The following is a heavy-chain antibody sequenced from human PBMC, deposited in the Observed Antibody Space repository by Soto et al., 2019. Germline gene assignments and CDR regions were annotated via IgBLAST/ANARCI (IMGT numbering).Heavy chain of an antibody. CDR2: INPNSGDT. CDR3: ARDSGYDRSGYSPFDY. CDR1: GGTFSSYA. V-gene: IGHV1-2*02. Sequence: ASVKVSCKASGGTFSSYAIYWVRQAPGQGLEWMGWINPNSGDTNYAQKFQGRVTMTSHTSISTAYMELSSLRSDDAAVYFCARDSGYDRSGYSPFDYWGQGTLVTVSS. J-gene: IGHJ4*02. D-gene: IGHD3-22*01.